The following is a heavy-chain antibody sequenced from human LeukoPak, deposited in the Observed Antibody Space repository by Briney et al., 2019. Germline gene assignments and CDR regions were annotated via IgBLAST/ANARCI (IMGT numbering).Heavy chain of an antibody. CDR1: GFTFSTHG. CDR2: ISDSGGST. J-gene: IGHJ4*02. Sequence: GGSLRLSCAASGFTFSTHGMHWVRQAPGKGLEWVSAISDSGGSTYYADSVKGRFTISRDNSKSTLYLQMNSLRAEDTALYYCASRDRCSGGTCYALGYWGQGTLVTVSS. V-gene: IGHV3-23*01. D-gene: IGHD2-15*01. CDR3: ASRDRCSGGTCYALGY.